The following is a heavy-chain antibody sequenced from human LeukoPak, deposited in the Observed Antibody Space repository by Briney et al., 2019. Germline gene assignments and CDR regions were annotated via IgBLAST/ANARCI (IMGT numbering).Heavy chain of an antibody. CDR3: ASQKKLLWFGELLSAGFEFDY. V-gene: IGHV4-4*02. J-gene: IGHJ4*02. D-gene: IGHD3-10*01. Sequence: PSETLSLTCAVSGGSISSSNWWSWVRQPPGKGLEWIGEIYHSGSTNYNPSLKSRVTISVAKSKKQFSLKLSSVTAAYTAVYYWASQKKLLWFGELLSAGFEFDYWGQGTLVTVSS. CDR2: IYHSGST. CDR1: GGSISSSNW.